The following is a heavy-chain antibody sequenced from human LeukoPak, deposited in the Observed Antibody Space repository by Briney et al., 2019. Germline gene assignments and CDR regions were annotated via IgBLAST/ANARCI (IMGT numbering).Heavy chain of an antibody. J-gene: IGHJ6*03. CDR1: GFTFSGSA. D-gene: IGHD6-19*01. CDR2: IRSKANNYAT. Sequence: GGSLRLSCAASGFTFSGSAMHWVRQASGKGLEWVGHIRSKANNYATAYAASVKGRFTISRDDSKNTAYLKMNSLKTEDTAVYYCTRVTGYSSGWYGANDYYYYYYMDVWGKGTTVTVSS. V-gene: IGHV3-73*01. CDR3: TRVTGYSSGWYGANDYYYYYYMDV.